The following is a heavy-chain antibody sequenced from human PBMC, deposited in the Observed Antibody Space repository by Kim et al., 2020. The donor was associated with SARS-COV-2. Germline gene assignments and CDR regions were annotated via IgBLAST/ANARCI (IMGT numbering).Heavy chain of an antibody. CDR2: IGTTSGS. V-gene: IGHV3-13*01. D-gene: IGHD2-15*01. CDR3: SARELSESGVVVFDA. Sequence: GGSLRLSCAASGFTFSSYSMHWVRQATGKGLEWVSAIGTTSGSYYPASAMGGCSITTRNDANTLYLQMINLRAADTTVDYYSARELSESGVVVFDAW. J-gene: IGHJ3*01. CDR1: GFTFSSYS.